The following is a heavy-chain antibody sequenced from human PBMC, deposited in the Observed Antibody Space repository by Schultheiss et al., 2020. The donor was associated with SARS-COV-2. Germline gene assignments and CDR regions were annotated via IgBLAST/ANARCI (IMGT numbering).Heavy chain of an antibody. J-gene: IGHJ6*02. CDR1: GFTFSSYS. D-gene: IGHD5-18*01. CDR2: ISSSSSTI. V-gene: IGHV3-48*04. CDR3: AREEDSYGLYYGMDV. Sequence: GGSLRLSCAASGFTFSSYSMNWVRQAPGKGLEWVSYISSSSSTIYYADSVKGRFTISRDNAKNSLYLQMNSLRPEDTAVYYCAREEDSYGLYYGMDVWGQGTTVTVSS.